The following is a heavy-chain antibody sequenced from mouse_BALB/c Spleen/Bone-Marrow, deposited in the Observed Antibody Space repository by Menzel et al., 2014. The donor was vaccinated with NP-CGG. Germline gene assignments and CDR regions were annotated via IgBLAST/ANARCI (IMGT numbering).Heavy chain of an antibody. CDR2: INPASSTI. CDR1: GFDFSRYW. V-gene: IGHV4-1*02. J-gene: IGHJ3*01. D-gene: IGHD1-2*01. Sequence: DVMLVESGGGLVQPGGSLKLSCAASGFDFSRYWMTWVRQAPGKGLEWIGEINPASSTINYTPSLKDKFIISRDYAKNTLYLQMSKVRSEDTALYYCAKNYYYGYVAYWGQGTLVTVSA. CDR3: AKNYYYGYVAY.